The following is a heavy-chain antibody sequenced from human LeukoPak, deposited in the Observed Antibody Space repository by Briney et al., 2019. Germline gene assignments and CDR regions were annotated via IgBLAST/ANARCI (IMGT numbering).Heavy chain of an antibody. J-gene: IGHJ4*02. CDR1: GFTFSNYA. CDR2: ISGSGGST. CDR3: AIRPDIVVVPAANFDY. D-gene: IGHD2-2*01. V-gene: IGHV3-23*01. Sequence: PGGSLRLSCTASGFTFSNYAMPWVRQAPGKRLEWVPGISGSGGSTYYADSVKGRFTISRDNSKDALYLQMNSLRAEDTAVYYCAIRPDIVVVPAANFDYWGQGTLVTVSS.